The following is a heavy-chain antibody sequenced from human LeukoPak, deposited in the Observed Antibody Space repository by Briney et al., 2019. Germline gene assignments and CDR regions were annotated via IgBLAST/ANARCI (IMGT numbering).Heavy chain of an antibody. CDR1: GGSFSGYY. CDR3: ARGRGS. V-gene: IGHV4-34*01. Sequence: SETLSLTCAVYGGSFSGYYWSWIRQPPGKGLEWIGEINHSGSTNYNPSLKSRVTISVDTSKNQFSLKLSSVTAADTAVFYCARGRGSWGQGTLVTVSS. J-gene: IGHJ5*02. CDR2: INHSGST.